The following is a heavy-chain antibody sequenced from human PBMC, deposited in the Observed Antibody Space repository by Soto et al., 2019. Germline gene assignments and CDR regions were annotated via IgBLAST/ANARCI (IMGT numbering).Heavy chain of an antibody. CDR2: IYPFDSDA. CDR3: ASPHTFYFDIGGPLNDFFNV. V-gene: IGHV5-51*01. J-gene: IGHJ3*01. D-gene: IGHD3-22*01. Sequence: GESLKISCQASGYSFNSYWIGWVRQMPGKGMEWMGIIYPFDSDARYSPSFQGQVTISADKSLRTAYLKWSSLKASDTDMYYNASPHTFYFDIGGPLNDFFNVGGQGKLVT. CDR1: GYSFNSYW.